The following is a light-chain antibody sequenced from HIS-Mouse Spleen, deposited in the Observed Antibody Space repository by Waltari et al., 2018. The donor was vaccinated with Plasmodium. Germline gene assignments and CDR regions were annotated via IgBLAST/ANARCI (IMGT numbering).Light chain of an antibody. V-gene: IGLV3-19*01. J-gene: IGLJ3*02. Sequence: SSELTQDPAVSVALGPTVRITCHGASLSSYYTSWYQQKTGQAPVLVIYGKNNRPSGIPDRFSGSSAGNTASLTITGAQAEDEADYYCNSRDSSGNHQVFGGGTKLTVL. CDR3: NSRDSSGNHQV. CDR1: SLSSYY. CDR2: GKN.